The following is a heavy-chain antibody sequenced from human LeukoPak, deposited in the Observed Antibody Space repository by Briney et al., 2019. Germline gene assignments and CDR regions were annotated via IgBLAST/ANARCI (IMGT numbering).Heavy chain of an antibody. CDR2: INPNTGGT. J-gene: IGHJ5*01. D-gene: IGHD2-21*01. CDR3: ARVFCGGAKMCYKRFPDFDP. CDR1: GHTFTTFY. Sequence: GASVKVSCKASGHTFTTFYMHWLRQVPGQGPEWMGWINPNTGGTSYAQRFQGRITVFADTSSNTAYMELTGLTSDDTAVYYCARVFCGGAKMCYKRFPDFDPWGQGTLVTVSS. V-gene: IGHV1-2*02.